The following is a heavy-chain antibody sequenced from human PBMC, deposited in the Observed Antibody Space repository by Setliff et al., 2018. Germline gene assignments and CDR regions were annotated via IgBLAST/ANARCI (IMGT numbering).Heavy chain of an antibody. Sequence: SETLSLTCTVSGGSVGNSYYYWNWIRQPAGKGLEWIGRMYGNSNYNPSLKSRVTMSIDTSKNKFSLKLRSVTAADTAVYYCARLPPLHTPMALTFDYWGQGILVTVSS. V-gene: IGHV4-61*02. CDR2: MYGNS. J-gene: IGHJ4*02. D-gene: IGHD5-18*01. CDR1: GGSVGNSYYY. CDR3: ARLPPLHTPMALTFDY.